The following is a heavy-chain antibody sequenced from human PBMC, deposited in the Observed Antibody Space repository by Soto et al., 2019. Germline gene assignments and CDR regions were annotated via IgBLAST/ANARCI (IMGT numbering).Heavy chain of an antibody. Sequence: QVQLQESGPGLVKPSGTLSLTCAVSGGSISTSNWWSWVRQPPGKGLEWIGEVCRTGSTNYNPSPESRLTISVAKSKCQCSLKLTSVPAADTAVYYCARARATIAAAAIFDCWGQGTLVTVSS. CDR3: ARARATIAAAAIFDC. J-gene: IGHJ4*02. V-gene: IGHV4-4*02. D-gene: IGHD6-13*01. CDR2: VCRTGST. CDR1: GGSISTSNW.